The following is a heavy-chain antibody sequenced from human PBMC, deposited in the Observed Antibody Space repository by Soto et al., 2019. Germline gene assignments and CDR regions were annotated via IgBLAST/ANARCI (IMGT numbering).Heavy chain of an antibody. D-gene: IGHD3-3*01. CDR3: ARQHSDFWSGPDIGSSYFDF. J-gene: IGHJ2*01. Sequence: GEALKISCKGSGYSFTSYWIGWVRQMPGKGMEWMGIIYPGDSDTRYSPSFQGHVTFSVDTSISTAFLQLNSLKASDSAIYYCARQHSDFWSGPDIGSSYFDFWGRGTQVTVSS. CDR1: GYSFTSYW. CDR2: IYPGDSDT. V-gene: IGHV5-51*01.